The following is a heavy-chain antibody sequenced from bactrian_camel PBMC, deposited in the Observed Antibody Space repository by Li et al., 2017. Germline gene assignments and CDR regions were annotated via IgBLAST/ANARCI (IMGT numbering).Heavy chain of an antibody. CDR3: ATNWRLRCTENPSDFPY. V-gene: IGHV3S53*01. CDR2: IDSDGNT. Sequence: HVQLVESGGDSVQPGGSLKLSCVISKITVNRYCSGWFRQSPGKEREEVATIDSDGNTNYANSVKGRFTISQDNAKNTLFLQMNSLKPEDTADYYCATNWRLRCTENPSDFPYWGQGTQVTVS. J-gene: IGHJ6*01. CDR1: KITVNRYC. D-gene: IGHD1*01.